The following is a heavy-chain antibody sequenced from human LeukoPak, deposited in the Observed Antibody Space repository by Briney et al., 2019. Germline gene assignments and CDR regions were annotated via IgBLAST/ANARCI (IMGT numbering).Heavy chain of an antibody. V-gene: IGHV3-33*08. CDR2: IWYDGNSK. Sequence: GGSLRLSCAASGFNFNYYAMNWVRQAPGKGLEWVAVIWYDGNSKYYADSVKGRFTISRDNSKNTLYLQMNSLRAEDTAVYYCARSTSSEYDIYHFDYWGQGTLVTVSS. CDR3: ARSTSSEYDIYHFDY. CDR1: GFNFNYYA. J-gene: IGHJ4*02. D-gene: IGHD3-9*01.